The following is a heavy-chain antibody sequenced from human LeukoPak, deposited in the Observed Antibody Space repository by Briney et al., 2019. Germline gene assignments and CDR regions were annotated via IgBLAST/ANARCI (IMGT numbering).Heavy chain of an antibody. CDR2: IYYSGGT. J-gene: IGHJ4*02. Sequence: SETLSLTCTVSGGSISSSSYYWGWIRQPPGKGLEWIGSIYYSGGTYYNPSLKSRVTISVDTSKNQFSLKLSSVTAADTAVYYCARLRGISPFGELFGYWGQGTLVTVSS. D-gene: IGHD3-10*01. V-gene: IGHV4-39*01. CDR1: GGSISSSSYY. CDR3: ARLRGISPFGELFGY.